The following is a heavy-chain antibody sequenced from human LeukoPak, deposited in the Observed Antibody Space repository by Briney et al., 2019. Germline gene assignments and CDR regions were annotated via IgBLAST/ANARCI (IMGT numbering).Heavy chain of an antibody. Sequence: SESLSLTCAVYGGSLSGYYWSWIRQPPGKGLEWIGEINHSGSTNYNPSLKIRVTISVATSKKQFSLRLTSVTAADTAVYYCARHVYYYASGSQLGSLSIVDYWGQGALVTVSS. CDR2: INHSGST. CDR3: ARHVYYYASGSQLGSLSIVDY. V-gene: IGHV4-34*01. D-gene: IGHD3-10*01. CDR1: GGSLSGYY. J-gene: IGHJ4*02.